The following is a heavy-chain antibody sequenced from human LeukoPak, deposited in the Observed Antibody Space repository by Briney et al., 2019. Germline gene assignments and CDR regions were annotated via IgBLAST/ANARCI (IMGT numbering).Heavy chain of an antibody. D-gene: IGHD2-21*01. J-gene: IGHJ5*02. Sequence: SETLSLTCAVYGGSFSGYYWDWIRQPPGKGLEWIGNIYYSGITYYNPSLKSRVTISVDTSKNQFSLKLSSVTAADTAVYHCARRSTVVGMGWFDPWGQGTLVTVSS. V-gene: IGHV4-34*01. CDR2: IYYSGIT. CDR1: GGSFSGYY. CDR3: ARRSTVVGMGWFDP.